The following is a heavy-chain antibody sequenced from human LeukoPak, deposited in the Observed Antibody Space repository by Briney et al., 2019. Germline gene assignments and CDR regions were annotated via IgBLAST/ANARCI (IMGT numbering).Heavy chain of an antibody. D-gene: IGHD5-18*01. V-gene: IGHV6-1*01. Sequence: SQTLSLTCAISGDSVSSTSSAWNWIRQSPSGGLEWLGRTYYRSKWFNDYAVSVKSRITINPDTSKNQFSLQLNSVTPEDTAVYYCARDGGYNYVDYWGQGTLVTVSS. CDR3: ARDGGYNYVDY. J-gene: IGHJ4*02. CDR1: GDSVSSTSSA. CDR2: TYYRSKWFN.